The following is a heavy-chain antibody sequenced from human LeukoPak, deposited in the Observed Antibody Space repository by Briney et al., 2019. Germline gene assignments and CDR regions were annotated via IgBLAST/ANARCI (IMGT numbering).Heavy chain of an antibody. J-gene: IGHJ6*03. CDR2: ISDDETYK. V-gene: IGHV3-30-3*01. Sequence: GRSLRLSCAASGFTFNSYSMHWVRQAPGKGLEWVTAISDDETYKFYADSVKGRFTISRDNSKNTVYLQMNSLRAEDTAVYFCVKEYGYDYNYYYSMDVWGKGTTVTISS. D-gene: IGHD1-1*01. CDR3: VKEYGYDYNYYYSMDV. CDR1: GFTFNSYS.